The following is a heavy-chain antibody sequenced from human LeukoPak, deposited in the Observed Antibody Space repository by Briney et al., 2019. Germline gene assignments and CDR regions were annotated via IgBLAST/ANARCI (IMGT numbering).Heavy chain of an antibody. Sequence: SETLSLTCAVYGGSFSGYYWSWIRQPPGKGLEWIGEIYHSGSTNYNPSLKSRVTISVDKSKNQFSLKLSSVTAADTAVYYCARAHYYDSSGYYLFDYWGQGTLVTVSS. CDR1: GGSFSGYY. J-gene: IGHJ4*02. V-gene: IGHV4-34*01. D-gene: IGHD3-22*01. CDR2: IYHSGST. CDR3: ARAHYYDSSGYYLFDY.